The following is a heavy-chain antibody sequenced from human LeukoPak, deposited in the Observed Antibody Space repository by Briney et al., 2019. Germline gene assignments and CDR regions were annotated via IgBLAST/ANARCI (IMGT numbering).Heavy chain of an antibody. Sequence: SETLSLTCAVYGGSFSGYFWSWIRQPPGKGLEWIGEINHSGSTNYNPSLKSRVTISVDTSKNQFSLNLSSVTAADTAVYYCARPYDSSGYWDAFDIWGQGTMVTVSS. CDR2: INHSGST. J-gene: IGHJ3*02. CDR3: ARPYDSSGYWDAFDI. CDR1: GGSFSGYF. D-gene: IGHD3-22*01. V-gene: IGHV4-34*01.